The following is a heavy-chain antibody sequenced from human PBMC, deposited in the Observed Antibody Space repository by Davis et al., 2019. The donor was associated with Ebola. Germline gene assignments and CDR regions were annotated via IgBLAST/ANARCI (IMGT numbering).Heavy chain of an antibody. V-gene: IGHV3-30*18. Sequence: GGSLRLSCAASGFSFSSYGMHWVRQAPGKGLEWVAVISYDGSDKYYADSVKGRFTISRDNSKNTLYLQMNSLRAEDTAVYYCAKEGDYYGSGSYGDYWGQGTLVTVSS. D-gene: IGHD3-10*01. CDR3: AKEGDYYGSGSYGDY. CDR2: ISYDGSDK. CDR1: GFSFSSYG. J-gene: IGHJ4*02.